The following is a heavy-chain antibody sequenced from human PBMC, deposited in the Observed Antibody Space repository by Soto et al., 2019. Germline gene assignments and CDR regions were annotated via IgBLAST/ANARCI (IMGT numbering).Heavy chain of an antibody. V-gene: IGHV4-39*01. CDR1: GGSISSSSYY. D-gene: IGHD3-10*01. CDR2: IYYSGST. J-gene: IGHJ5*02. CDR3: ARIRGFGELLSWFDP. Sequence: SETLSLTCTVSGGSISSSSYYWGWIRQPPGKGLEWIGSIYYSGSTYYNPSLKSRVTISVDTSKNQFSLKLSSVTAADFAVYYFARIRGFGELLSWFDPWGQGTLVTVSS.